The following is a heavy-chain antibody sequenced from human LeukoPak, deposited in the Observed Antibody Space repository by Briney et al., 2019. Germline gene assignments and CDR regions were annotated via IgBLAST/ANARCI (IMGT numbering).Heavy chain of an antibody. J-gene: IGHJ5*02. D-gene: IGHD6-13*01. CDR3: AREQATYSGGWYYWFDP. CDR1: GGSFSGYY. CDR2: INHSGST. Sequence: SETLSLTCAVYGGSFSGYYWSWIRQPPGKGLEWIGEINHSGSTNHNPSLKSRVTISVDTSKNQFSLKLSSVTASDTAIYYCAREQATYSGGWYYWFDPWGQGTLVTVSS. V-gene: IGHV4-34*01.